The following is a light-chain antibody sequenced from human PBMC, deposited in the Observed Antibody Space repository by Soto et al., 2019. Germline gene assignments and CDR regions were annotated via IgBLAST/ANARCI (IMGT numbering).Light chain of an antibody. Sequence: DIQMTQSPSSLSASVGDRVAITCRLSQSISDYLNWYQQKPGKALKLVIYGASNLQSGVPPRFSGSGSGSEFTLTISGLQPDDFAIYFCQQSYSLPLTFGPGTKVDV. J-gene: IGKJ3*01. CDR2: GAS. CDR1: QSISDY. CDR3: QQSYSLPLT. V-gene: IGKV1-39*01.